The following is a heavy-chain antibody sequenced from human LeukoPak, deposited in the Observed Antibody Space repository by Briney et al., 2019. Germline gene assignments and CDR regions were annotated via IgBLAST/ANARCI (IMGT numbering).Heavy chain of an antibody. J-gene: IGHJ4*02. CDR3: AKDAHFDWLLLYYFDY. V-gene: IGHV3-30*18. Sequence: SGGSLRLSCAASGFTFSSYGMHWVRQAPGKGLEWVAVISYDGSNKYYADSVKGRFTISRDNSKNTLYLQMNSLRAEDTAVYYCAKDAHFDWLLLYYFDYWGQGTLVTVSS. CDR2: ISYDGSNK. D-gene: IGHD3-9*01. CDR1: GFTFSSYG.